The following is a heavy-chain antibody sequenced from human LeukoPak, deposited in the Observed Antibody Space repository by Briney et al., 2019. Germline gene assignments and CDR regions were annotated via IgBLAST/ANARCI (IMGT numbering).Heavy chain of an antibody. CDR1: GFTFDDYA. CDR3: ATDMQSHDAFNI. J-gene: IGHJ3*02. Sequence: PGGSLRLSCAASGFTFDDYAMHWVRQAPGKGLEWVSGISWNSGSIGYADSVKGRFTISRDNAKNSLYLQMNSLRAEDAALYYCATDMQSHDAFNIWGQGTMVTVSS. CDR2: ISWNSGSI. V-gene: IGHV3-9*01.